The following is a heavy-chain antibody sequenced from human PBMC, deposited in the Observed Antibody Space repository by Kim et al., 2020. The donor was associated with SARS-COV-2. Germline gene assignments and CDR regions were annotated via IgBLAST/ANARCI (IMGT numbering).Heavy chain of an antibody. D-gene: IGHD3-3*01. CDR2: ISAYNGNT. CDR1: GYTFTSYG. V-gene: IGHV1-18*04. CDR3: ARVGYDFWSGYPNDY. J-gene: IGHJ4*02. Sequence: ASVKVSCKASGYTFTSYGISWVRQAPGQGLEWMGWISAYNGNTNYAQKLQGRVTMTTDTSTSTAYMELRSLRSDDTAVYYCARVGYDFWSGYPNDYWGQGTLVTVSS.